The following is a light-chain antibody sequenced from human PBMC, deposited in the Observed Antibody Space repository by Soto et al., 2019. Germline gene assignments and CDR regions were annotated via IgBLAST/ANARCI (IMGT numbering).Light chain of an antibody. J-gene: IGKJ2*01. Sequence: DIQMTQSPSSLSASVGDRVTVTCRASQTIDNNLNWYQQKPGKAPRLLIYVAFSLQSGVPSRFSGSGSGTDFTLTISSLQPDDIATYFCQQRFSIPYTFGQGTSLEIK. CDR2: VAF. CDR3: QQRFSIPYT. V-gene: IGKV1-39*01. CDR1: QTIDNN.